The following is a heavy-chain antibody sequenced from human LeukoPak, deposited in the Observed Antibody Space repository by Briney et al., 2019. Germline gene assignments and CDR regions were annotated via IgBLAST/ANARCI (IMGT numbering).Heavy chain of an antibody. Sequence: GRSLRLSCAASGFTFSSYGMHWVRQAPGKGLEWVAVISYDGSNKYYADSVKGRFTISRDNSKNTLYLQMNSLRAEDTAVYYCAKGRAWFGELLFRYYYYGMDVWGQGTTVTVSS. CDR3: AKGRAWFGELLFRYYYYGMDV. D-gene: IGHD3-10*01. CDR2: ISYDGSNK. CDR1: GFTFSSYG. V-gene: IGHV3-30*18. J-gene: IGHJ6*02.